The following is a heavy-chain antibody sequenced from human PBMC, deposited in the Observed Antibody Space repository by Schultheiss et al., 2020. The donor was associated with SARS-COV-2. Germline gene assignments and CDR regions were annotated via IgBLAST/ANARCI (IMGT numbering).Heavy chain of an antibody. CDR1: GFTVSSNY. V-gene: IGHV3-53*01. D-gene: IGHD3-3*01. Sequence: GGSLRLSCAASGFTVSSNYMSWVRQAPGKGLEWVSVIYSGGSTYYADSVKGRFTISRDNSKNTLYLQMNSLRAEDTAVYYCAKDRNPIGVVIIPVHWGQGTLVTVSS. J-gene: IGHJ4*02. CDR3: AKDRNPIGVVIIPVH. CDR2: IYSGGST.